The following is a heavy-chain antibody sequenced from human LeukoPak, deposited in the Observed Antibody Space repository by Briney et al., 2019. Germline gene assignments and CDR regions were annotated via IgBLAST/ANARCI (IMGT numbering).Heavy chain of an antibody. D-gene: IGHD3-10*01. J-gene: IGHJ4*02. CDR1: GFTLSTYS. CDR2: MTNSRSY. CDR3: ARGGYYYGSGSYYFDY. Sequence: GGSLRLSCTVSGFTLSTYSLNWVRRAPGKGLEWVSLMTNSRSYYADSVKGRFTISRDNAKNSLYLQMNSLRAEDTAVYYCARGGYYYGSGSYYFDYWGQGTLVTVSS. V-gene: IGHV3-21*01.